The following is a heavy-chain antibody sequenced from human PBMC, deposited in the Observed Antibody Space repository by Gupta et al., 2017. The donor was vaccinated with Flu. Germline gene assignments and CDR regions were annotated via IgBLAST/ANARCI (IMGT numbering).Heavy chain of an antibody. D-gene: IGHD5-18*01. CDR2: ISYDGSNK. CDR3: ANDHSYGSLDI. V-gene: IGHV3-30*18. Sequence: QVQLVESGGGVVQPGRSLRLSCAASGFTFSSYGMHWVRQAPGKGLEWVAVISYDGSNKYYADSVKGRFTISRDNSKNTLYLQMNSLRAEDTAVYYCANDHSYGSLDIWGQGTMVTVSS. J-gene: IGHJ3*02. CDR1: GFTFSSYG.